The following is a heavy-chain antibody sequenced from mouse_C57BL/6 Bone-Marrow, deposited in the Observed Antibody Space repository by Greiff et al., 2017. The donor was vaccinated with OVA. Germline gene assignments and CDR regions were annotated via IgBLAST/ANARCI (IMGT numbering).Heavy chain of an antibody. CDR1: GYTFTSYW. CDR2: IDPSGSYT. V-gene: IGHV1-50*01. Sequence: VQLQQPGAELVKPGASVKLSCKASGYTFTSYWMQWVKQRPGQGLEWIGEIDPSGSYTNYNQKFKGKATLTVDTSSSTAYMQLSSLTSEDSAVYYCASQTAQATAWFAYWGQGTLVTVSA. D-gene: IGHD3-2*02. J-gene: IGHJ3*01. CDR3: ASQTAQATAWFAY.